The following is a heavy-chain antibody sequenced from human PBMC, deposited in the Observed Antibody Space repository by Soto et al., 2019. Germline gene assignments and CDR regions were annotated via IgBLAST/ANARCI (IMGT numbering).Heavy chain of an antibody. V-gene: IGHV2-5*02. J-gene: IGHJ4*02. Sequence: QITLKESGPTLVKSTQTLTLTCTFSGFSLSTSGVCVGWIRQPPGKALEWLALISWDDDKRYSPWLKRRRTITKDNAKNQVVLTMTNMDPVDTATYYCAHATAEGDFDYSGQGTLVTVSS. CDR1: GFSLSTSGVC. D-gene: IGHD1-26*01. CDR2: ISWDDDK. CDR3: AHATAEGDFDY.